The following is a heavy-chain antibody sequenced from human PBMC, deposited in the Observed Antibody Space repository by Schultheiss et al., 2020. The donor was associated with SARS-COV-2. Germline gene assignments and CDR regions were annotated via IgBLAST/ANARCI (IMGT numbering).Heavy chain of an antibody. CDR2: IYHSGST. V-gene: IGHV4-59*08. J-gene: IGHJ4*02. CDR3: ARLGVGSGRDY. CDR1: GGSISSYY. D-gene: IGHD6-19*01. Sequence: SETLSLTCTVSGGSISSYYWSWIRQPPGKGLEWIGEIYHSGSTNYNPSLKSRVTISVDTSKNQFSLKLSSVTAADTAVYYCARLGVGSGRDYWGQGTLVTVSS.